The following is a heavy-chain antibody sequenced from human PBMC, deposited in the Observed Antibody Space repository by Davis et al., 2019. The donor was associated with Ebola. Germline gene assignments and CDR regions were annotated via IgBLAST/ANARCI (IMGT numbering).Heavy chain of an antibody. CDR1: GFTFSDYW. CDR3: TRGGAGVVAVPDNWFDP. CDR2: INSDGSST. D-gene: IGHD2-15*01. J-gene: IGHJ5*02. Sequence: PGGSLRLSCAASGFTFSDYWMHWVRQAPGKGLVWVSRINSDGSSTNYADSVKGRFTISRDNAKNTLYLQMNSLRAEDTAMYYCTRGGAGVVAVPDNWFDPWGQGTLVTVSS. V-gene: IGHV3-74*01.